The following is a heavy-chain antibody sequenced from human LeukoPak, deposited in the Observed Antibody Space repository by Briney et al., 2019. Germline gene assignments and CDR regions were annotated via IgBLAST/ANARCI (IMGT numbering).Heavy chain of an antibody. CDR3: ARERYYYDSSGLCDY. J-gene: IGHJ4*02. V-gene: IGHV3-33*01. CDR2: IWYDGSNK. CDR1: GFTFSSYG. Sequence: PGGSLRLSCAASGFTFSSYGMHWVRQAPGKGLEWVAVIWYDGSNKYYADSVKGRFTISRDNSKNTLYLQMNSLRAEDTAVYYCARERYYYDSSGLCDYWGQGTLVTVSS. D-gene: IGHD3-22*01.